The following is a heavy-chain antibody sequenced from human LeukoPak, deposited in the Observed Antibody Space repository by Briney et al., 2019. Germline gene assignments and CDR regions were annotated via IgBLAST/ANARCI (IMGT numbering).Heavy chain of an antibody. CDR3: ASRAGYTGSWSAFDY. D-gene: IGHD6-13*01. CDR2: ISSDGNIK. CDR1: GFTFISYG. V-gene: IGHV3-30*03. J-gene: IGHJ4*02. Sequence: GRSLRLSCAASGFTFISYGMHWVRQAPGKGLEWVAVISSDGNIKYYADSVKGRFTISRDNAKNSLYLQMNSLRAEDTAVYYCASRAGYTGSWSAFDYWGQGTLVTVSS.